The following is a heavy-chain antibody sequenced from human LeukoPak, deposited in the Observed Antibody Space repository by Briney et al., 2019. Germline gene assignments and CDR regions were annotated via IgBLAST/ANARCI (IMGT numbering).Heavy chain of an antibody. V-gene: IGHV3-43*02. CDR1: GFTFHDYA. D-gene: IGHD3-10*01. CDR3: ARGYYYRSGSHY. CDR2: ISGDAFST. Sequence: LTGGSLRLSCAASGFTFHDYAMHWVRQAPGKGLEWVSLISGDAFSTYYVDSVKGRFTVSRDNTKNALYLQMNSLRTEDTAVYFCARGYYYRSGSHYWGQGTLVTVSS. J-gene: IGHJ4*02.